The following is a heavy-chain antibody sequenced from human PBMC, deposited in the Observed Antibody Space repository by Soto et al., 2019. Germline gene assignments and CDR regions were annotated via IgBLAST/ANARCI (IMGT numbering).Heavy chain of an antibody. D-gene: IGHD2-2*01. CDR1: GGSISSGGYY. J-gene: IGHJ4*02. CDR2: IYYSGST. Sequence: PSETLSLTCTVSGGSISSGGYYWSWIRQHPGKGLEWIGYIYYSGSTYYNPSLKSRVTISVDTSKNQFSLKLSSVTAADTAVYYCARAPVVPAAPYYFDYWGQGTLVTVSS. CDR3: ARAPVVPAAPYYFDY. V-gene: IGHV4-31*03.